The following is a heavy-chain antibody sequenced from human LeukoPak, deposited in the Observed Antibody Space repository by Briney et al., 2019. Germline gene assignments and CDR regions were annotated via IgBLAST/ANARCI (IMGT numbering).Heavy chain of an antibody. CDR1: GGSISSRSYC. CDR3: ARGIRRLVIREEGWFDP. V-gene: IGHV4-61*09. Sequence: SETLSLTCTVSGGSISSRSYCWSWIRQPAGKGLEWIGHVHISGSTNYNSSLKSRVTISVDTSKNQFSLKLSSVTAADTAVYYCARGIRRLVIREEGWFDPWGQGTLVTVSS. D-gene: IGHD3-9*01. J-gene: IGHJ5*02. CDR2: VHISGST.